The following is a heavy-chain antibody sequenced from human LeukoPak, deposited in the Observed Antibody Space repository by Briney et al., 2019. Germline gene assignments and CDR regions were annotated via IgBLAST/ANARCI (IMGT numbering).Heavy chain of an antibody. CDR2: ISGSGGST. CDR1: GFTFSSYA. D-gene: IGHD2-21*01. J-gene: IGHJ4*02. Sequence: AGSLRLSCAASGFTFSSYAMSWVRQAPGKGLEWVSAISGSGGSTYYADSVKGRFTISRDNSKNTLYLQMNSLRAEDTAVYYCAKFLPTHIVVANYYFDYWGQGTLVTVSS. V-gene: IGHV3-23*01. CDR3: AKFLPTHIVVANYYFDY.